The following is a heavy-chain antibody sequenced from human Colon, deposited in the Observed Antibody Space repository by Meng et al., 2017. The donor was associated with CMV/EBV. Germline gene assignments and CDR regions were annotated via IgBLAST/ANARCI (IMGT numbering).Heavy chain of an antibody. CDR2: VYISGNT. CDR3: ARDSNLSGLAY. Sequence: QAPPREAGPGLVKPSETLSPTCTVSGAYITSYYWSWIRQPAGKGLEWIGRVYISGNTNYNPSLKSRVTMSIDTSKNQLSLNIRSVTAADTAVYYCARDSNLSGLAYWGQGTLVTVSS. D-gene: IGHD3-10*01. J-gene: IGHJ4*02. V-gene: IGHV4-4*07. CDR1: GAYITSYY.